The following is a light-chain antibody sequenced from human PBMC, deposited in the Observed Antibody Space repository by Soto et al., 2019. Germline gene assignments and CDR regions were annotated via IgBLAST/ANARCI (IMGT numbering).Light chain of an antibody. Sequence: DLQVTQSPSTLSASVGDRVTITCRASQSCRNSLAWYQQKAGKAPTLLIYDASTLQSGVPSRFSGSGSGTEFSLTISSLQPEDFATYYCLCYITYPWTFGQGTKVDIK. CDR1: QSCRNS. CDR2: DAS. J-gene: IGKJ1*01. V-gene: IGKV1-5*01. CDR3: LCYITYPWT.